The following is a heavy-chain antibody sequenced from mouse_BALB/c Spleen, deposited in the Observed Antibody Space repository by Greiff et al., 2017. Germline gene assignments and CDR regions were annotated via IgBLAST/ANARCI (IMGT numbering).Heavy chain of an antibody. V-gene: IGHV5-15*02. CDR1: GFTFSDYG. Sequence: EVQRVESGGGLVQPGGSRKLSCAASGFTFSDYGMAWVRQAPGKGPEWVAFISNLAYSIYYADTVTGRFTISRENAKNTLYLEMSSLRSEDTAMYYCARALTGTDYAMDYWGQGTSVTVSS. CDR3: ARALTGTDYAMDY. D-gene: IGHD4-1*01. J-gene: IGHJ4*01. CDR2: ISNLAYSI.